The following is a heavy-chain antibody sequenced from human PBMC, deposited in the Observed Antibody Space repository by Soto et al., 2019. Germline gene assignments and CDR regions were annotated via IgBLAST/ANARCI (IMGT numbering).Heavy chain of an antibody. Sequence: QVQLQESGPGLVKPSETLSLTCTVSGGSISSYYWSWIRQPPGKGLEWIGYIYYSGSTNYNPSLKSRVTISVDTSKNQFSLKLSSVTAADTAVYYCAREGEQLVLDYWDQGTLVTVSS. CDR3: AREGEQLVLDY. J-gene: IGHJ4*02. D-gene: IGHD6-13*01. CDR2: IYYSGST. V-gene: IGHV4-59*01. CDR1: GGSISSYY.